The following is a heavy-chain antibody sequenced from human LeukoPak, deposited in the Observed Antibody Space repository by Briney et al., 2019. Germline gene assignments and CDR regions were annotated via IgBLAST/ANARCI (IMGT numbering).Heavy chain of an antibody. CDR1: GFTFSSYG. CDR3: ARTDVLLSGMDV. V-gene: IGHV3-33*08. D-gene: IGHD3-10*01. J-gene: IGHJ6*02. CDR2: IWYDGSNK. Sequence: TGGSLRLSCAASGFTFSSYGMHWVRQAPGKGLEWVAVIWYDGSNKYYADSVKGRFTISRDNSKNTLYLQMNSLRAEDTAVYYCARTDVLLSGMDVWGQGTTVTVSS.